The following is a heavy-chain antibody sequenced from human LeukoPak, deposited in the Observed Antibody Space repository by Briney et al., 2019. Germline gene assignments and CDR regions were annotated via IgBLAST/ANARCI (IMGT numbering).Heavy chain of an antibody. CDR2: IYTRGRS. V-gene: IGHV4-61*09. Sequence: SETLSLTCTVSGGSISSATYYWSWIRQPAGKGLEWIGHIYTRGRSNYNPSLKSRVTISIDTSKNLFSLRLNSMTAADTAVYYCAKSGGYGLIDKWGQGTLVTVSS. CDR1: GGSISSATYY. J-gene: IGHJ4*02. D-gene: IGHD1-26*01. CDR3: AKSGGYGLIDK.